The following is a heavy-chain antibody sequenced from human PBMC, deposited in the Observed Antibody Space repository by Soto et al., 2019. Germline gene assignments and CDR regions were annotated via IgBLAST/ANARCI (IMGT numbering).Heavy chain of an antibody. J-gene: IGHJ4*02. CDR2: ISGSGGST. V-gene: IGHV3-23*01. Sequence: GSLRLSCAASGFTFSSYAMSWVRQAPGKGLEWVSAISGSGGSTYYADSVKGRFTISRDNSKNTLYLQMNSLRAEDTAVYYCAKGPRYYYDSSGYYFDYWGQGTLVTVSS. D-gene: IGHD3-22*01. CDR1: GFTFSSYA. CDR3: AKGPRYYYDSSGYYFDY.